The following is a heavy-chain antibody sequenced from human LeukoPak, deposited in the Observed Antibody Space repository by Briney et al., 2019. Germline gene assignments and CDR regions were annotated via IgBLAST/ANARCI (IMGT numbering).Heavy chain of an antibody. CDR2: MYDSGST. V-gene: IGHV4-39*07. D-gene: IGHD5-24*01. CDR1: GGSFSSSTYH. CDR3: ARQRWLQLGYFDY. J-gene: IGHJ4*02. Sequence: PSETLSLTCTVSGGSFSSSTYHWGWIRQPPGKGLEWIGTMYDSGSTNYNPSLKSRVTISVDTSKNQFSLKLSSVTAADTAVYYCARQRWLQLGYFDYWGQGTLVTVSS.